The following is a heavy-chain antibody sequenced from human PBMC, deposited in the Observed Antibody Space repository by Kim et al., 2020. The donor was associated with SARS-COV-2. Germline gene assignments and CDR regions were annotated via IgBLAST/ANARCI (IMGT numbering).Heavy chain of an antibody. J-gene: IGHJ4*02. CDR3: AKLMSNGARPTADYYGSGRSDY. CDR1: GFTFSSYG. Sequence: GGSLRLSCAASGFTFSSYGMHWVRQAPGKGLEWVAVIWYDGSNKYYADSVKGRFTISRDNSKNTLYLQMNSLRAEDTAVYYCAKLMSNGARPTADYYGSGRSDYWGQGTLVTVSS. V-gene: IGHV3-33*06. CDR2: IWYDGSNK. D-gene: IGHD3-10*01.